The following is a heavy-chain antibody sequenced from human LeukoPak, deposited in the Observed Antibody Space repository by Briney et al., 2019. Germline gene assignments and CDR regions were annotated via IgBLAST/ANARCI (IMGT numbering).Heavy chain of an antibody. CDR2: IYSGGST. V-gene: IGHV3-53*01. CDR1: GFTVSSNY. J-gene: IGHJ4*02. CDR3: ARYSSGWYSFDS. D-gene: IGHD6-19*01. Sequence: GGSLRLSCAASGFTVSSNYMSWVRQAPGKGLEWVSVIYSGGSTYYADSVKGRFTISRDNSKNTLYRQMNRLRAEDTAVYYCARYSSGWYSFDSWGQGTLVTVSS.